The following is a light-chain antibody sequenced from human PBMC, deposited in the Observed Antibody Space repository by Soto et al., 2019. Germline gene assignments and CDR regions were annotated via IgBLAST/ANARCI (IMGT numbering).Light chain of an antibody. CDR2: EGT. V-gene: IGLV2-23*01. CDR1: SSDFGSYNL. CDR3: CSYAGSSTSYV. J-gene: IGLJ1*01. Sequence: QSTLTQPASVSGSPGQSITISCTGTSSDFGSYNLVPWYQQHPGKAPKLMIYEGTKRPPGVSNRFSGSKSGNTASLTISGLQAEDEADYYCCSYAGSSTSYVFGNGTKATVL.